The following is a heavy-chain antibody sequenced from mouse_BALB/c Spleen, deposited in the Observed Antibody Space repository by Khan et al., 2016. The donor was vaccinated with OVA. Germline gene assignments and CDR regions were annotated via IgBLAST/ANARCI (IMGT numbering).Heavy chain of an antibody. CDR1: GFNIKDTY. J-gene: IGHJ4*01. D-gene: IGHD1-2*01. V-gene: IGHV14-3*02. CDR3: ADSLRHSALDY. Sequence: VQLQQSGTELVRPGASVKLSCTASGFNIKDTYMHWVKQRPEQGLEWIGRVDPANGNTKYDPKLQGKATITADTSSNTAYLQLSSLTSEDTAVYYCADSLRHSALDYWGQGTSVTVSS. CDR2: VDPANGNT.